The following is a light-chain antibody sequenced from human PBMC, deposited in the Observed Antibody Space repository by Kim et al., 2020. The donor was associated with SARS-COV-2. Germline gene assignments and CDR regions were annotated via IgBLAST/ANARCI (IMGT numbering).Light chain of an antibody. V-gene: IGKV3-15*01. CDR3: QQYNNWPGYT. CDR1: QSVSSD. J-gene: IGKJ2*01. CDR2: GAS. Sequence: VSPGERATLSCSASQSVSSDLALYQQKLGPAPRLLIYGASTRATGIPARFSGSGSGTDFTLTISSLQSEDFAIYYCQQYNNWPGYTFGQGTKLEI.